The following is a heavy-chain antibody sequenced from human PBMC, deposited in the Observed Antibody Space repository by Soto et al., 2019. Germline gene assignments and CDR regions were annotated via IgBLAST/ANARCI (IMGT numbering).Heavy chain of an antibody. V-gene: IGHV4-34*01. CDR2: INHSGST. CDR1: GGSFSGYY. CDR3: ARGRVLMVYARGFYYYGMDV. J-gene: IGHJ6*02. D-gene: IGHD2-8*01. Sequence: KPSETLSLTCAVYGGSFSGYYWSWIRQPPGKGLEWIGEINHSGSTNYNPSLKSRVTISVDTSKNQFSLKLSSVTAADTAVYYCARGRVLMVYARGFYYYGMDVWGQGTTVTVYS.